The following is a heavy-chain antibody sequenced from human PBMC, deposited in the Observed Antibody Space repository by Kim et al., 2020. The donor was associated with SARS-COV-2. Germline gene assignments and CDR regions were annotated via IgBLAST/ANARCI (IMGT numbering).Heavy chain of an antibody. Sequence: GGSLRLSCAASGFTLSNAWMSWVRQAPGKGLEWVGRIKSKSDGGTADYAAPVKGRFTISRDDSKNTLYVQMNSLKIEDTAVYYCTTAPKAVAGIDYWGQGTLVTVSS. D-gene: IGHD6-19*01. CDR2: IKSKSDGGTA. V-gene: IGHV3-15*01. J-gene: IGHJ4*02. CDR3: TTAPKAVAGIDY. CDR1: GFTLSNAW.